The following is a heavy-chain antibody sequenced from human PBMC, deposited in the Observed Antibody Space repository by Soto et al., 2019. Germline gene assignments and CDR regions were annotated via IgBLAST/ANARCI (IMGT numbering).Heavy chain of an antibody. J-gene: IGHJ4*02. V-gene: IGHV2-5*02. CDR3: MKRLFTGSKESDFDF. CDR2: IFWDDEK. D-gene: IGHD3-10*01. CDR1: GFSLTSRGMG. Sequence: QITLKESGPPLVNPTQTLTLTCTISGFSLTSRGMGVGWVRQPPGKALEWLGVIFWDDEKRYSPSLKSRLTTTEDTSRSQVVLTMTNMEPVVTATYYCMKRLFTGSKESDFDFWGRGTLVTVSS.